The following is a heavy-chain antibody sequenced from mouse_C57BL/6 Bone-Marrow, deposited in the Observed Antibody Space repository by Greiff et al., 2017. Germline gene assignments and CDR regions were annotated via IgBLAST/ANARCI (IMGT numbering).Heavy chain of an antibody. V-gene: IGHV1-54*01. D-gene: IGHD4-1*01. CDR3: ARKGWEGWYFDV. CDR1: GYAFTNYL. Sequence: QVQLKESGAELVRPGTSVKVSCKASGYAFTNYLIEWVKQRPGQGLEWIGVINPGSGGTNYNEKFKGKATLTADKSSSTAYMQLSSLTSEDSAVDFCARKGWEGWYFDVWGTGTTVTVSS. J-gene: IGHJ1*03. CDR2: INPGSGGT.